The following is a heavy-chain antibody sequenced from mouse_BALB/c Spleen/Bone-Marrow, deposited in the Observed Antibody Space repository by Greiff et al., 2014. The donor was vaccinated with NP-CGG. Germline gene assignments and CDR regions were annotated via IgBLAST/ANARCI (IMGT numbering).Heavy chain of an antibody. CDR2: TDPSTSET. CDR1: DYTFTTYW. V-gene: IGHV1-52*01. CDR3: ARRTFAMDY. Sequence: VQLEEPGPDLVRPGSSVKMSCKASDYTFTTYWMHWVKQRPGQGLEWIGMTDPSTSETRLNQKFKDKATLIVDKSSNTAYMQLSSLTSEDSAVYYCARRTFAMDYWGQGTSVTVSS. J-gene: IGHJ4*01.